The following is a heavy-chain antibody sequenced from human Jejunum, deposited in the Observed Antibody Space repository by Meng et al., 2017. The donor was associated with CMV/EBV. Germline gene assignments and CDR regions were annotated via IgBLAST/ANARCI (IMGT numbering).Heavy chain of an antibody. CDR1: FTFTTYW. CDR3: AKDPSGSFYHYGMDV. Sequence: FTFTTYWMTWVRQAPGKGLEWVANIKEDGSQTSYVDSVKGRFTISRDNARNSLCLQMNSLRVEDTAMYYCAKDPSGSFYHYGMDVWGQGTTVTVSS. CDR2: IKEDGSQT. V-gene: IGHV3-7*01. D-gene: IGHD6-25*01. J-gene: IGHJ6*02.